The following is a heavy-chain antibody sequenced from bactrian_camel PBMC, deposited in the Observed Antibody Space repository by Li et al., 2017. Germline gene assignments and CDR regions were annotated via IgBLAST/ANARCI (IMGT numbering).Heavy chain of an antibody. V-gene: IGHV3S54*01. J-gene: IGHJ4*01. D-gene: IGHD2*01. CDR1: GSFYRRDR. CDR3: AAAPTCGGGASGNTHYNE. Sequence: QLVESGGGPVQTGRSLRLSCTGSFYRRDRMGWFRQAPGKGREGVAAISTTGRSPYYADSVKGRFTIYQDNAKNTLFLQMNNLKPEDTDMYYCAAAPTCGGGASGNTHYNEWGQGTQVTVS. CDR2: ISTTGRSP.